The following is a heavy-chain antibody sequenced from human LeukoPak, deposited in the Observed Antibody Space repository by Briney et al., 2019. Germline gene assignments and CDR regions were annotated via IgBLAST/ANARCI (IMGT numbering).Heavy chain of an antibody. Sequence: ASVKVSCKASGYTFTGYYMHWVRQAPGQGREWMGWINPNSGGTNYAQKFQGRVTMTRDTSISTAYMELSRLRSDDTAVYYCARDSSGWYLDAFDIWGQGTMVTVSS. CDR2: INPNSGGT. V-gene: IGHV1-2*02. J-gene: IGHJ3*02. CDR1: GYTFTGYY. CDR3: ARDSSGWYLDAFDI. D-gene: IGHD6-19*01.